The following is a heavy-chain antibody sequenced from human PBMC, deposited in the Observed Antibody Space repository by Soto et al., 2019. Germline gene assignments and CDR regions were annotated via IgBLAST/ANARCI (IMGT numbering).Heavy chain of an antibody. CDR3: ARDSRDYGDYFQYFQH. D-gene: IGHD4-17*01. V-gene: IGHV4-4*02. J-gene: IGHJ1*01. Sequence: PSETLSLTCAVSSGSISSSNWWSWVRQPPGKGLEWIGEIYHSGSTNYNPSLKSRVTISVDKSKNQFSLKLSSVTAADTAVYYCARDSRDYGDYFQYFQHWGQGTLVTVSS. CDR2: IYHSGST. CDR1: SGSISSSNW.